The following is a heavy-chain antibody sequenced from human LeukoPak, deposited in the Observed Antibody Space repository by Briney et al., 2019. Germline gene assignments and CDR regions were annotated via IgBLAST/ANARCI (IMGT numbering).Heavy chain of an antibody. V-gene: IGHV4-59*01. CDR3: ARVGVSYGVYHYFDY. CDR1: GGSISSNY. CDR2: YYYSGGT. Sequence: SETLSLTCPLLGGSISSNYWSWFRKLPGKGLEGIGYYYYSGGTNYNPSLKSRVTISVDTSKNQFSLKLSSVTAADTAVYYCARVGVSYGVYHYFDYWGQGTLVTVSS. D-gene: IGHD3-3*01. J-gene: IGHJ4*02.